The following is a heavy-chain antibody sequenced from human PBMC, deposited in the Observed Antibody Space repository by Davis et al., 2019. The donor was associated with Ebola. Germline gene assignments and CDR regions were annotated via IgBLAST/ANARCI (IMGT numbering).Heavy chain of an antibody. D-gene: IGHD6-19*01. CDR3: ASLAVAGSIDDY. Sequence: GGSLRLSCAASGFTFSSYWMSWVRQAPGKGLEWVAAIFTDGRTKFYAGSVKGRFTISRDNSKNTLYLQMNNLRVEDTALYYCASLAVAGSIDDYWGQGTLVTVSS. V-gene: IGHV3-30*03. CDR2: IFTDGRTK. CDR1: GFTFSSYW. J-gene: IGHJ4*02.